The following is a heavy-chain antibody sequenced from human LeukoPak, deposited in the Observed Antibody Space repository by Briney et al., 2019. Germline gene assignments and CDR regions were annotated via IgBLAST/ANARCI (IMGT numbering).Heavy chain of an antibody. V-gene: IGHV3-7*01. D-gene: IGHD6-13*01. CDR3: GRFGYEAAVDL. Sequence: GGSLRLSCAASGFTFSNYWMTWVRQAPGQGPEFLANIKPTGSETYYVDPVKGRFTISRDNAKNFLFPQMNSLRGEDTAVYSCGRFGYEAAVDLWGRGTLVTVSS. J-gene: IGHJ4*02. CDR1: GFTFSNYW. CDR2: IKPTGSET.